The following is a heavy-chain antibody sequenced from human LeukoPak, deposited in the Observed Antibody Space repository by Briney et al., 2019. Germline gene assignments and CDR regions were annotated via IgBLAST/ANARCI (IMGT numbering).Heavy chain of an antibody. D-gene: IGHD6-19*01. CDR3: ARENNSGWYRKAAFDY. CDR1: GYTFTGYY. V-gene: IGHV1-2*02. Sequence: ASVKVSCKASGYTFTGYYIHWVRQASGQGLEWMGWINPNGGGTNYAQNFQGRVTMTRDTSISTAYMELSRLRSDDTAIYYCARENNSGWYRKAAFDYWGQGTLVTVTS. CDR2: INPNGGGT. J-gene: IGHJ4*02.